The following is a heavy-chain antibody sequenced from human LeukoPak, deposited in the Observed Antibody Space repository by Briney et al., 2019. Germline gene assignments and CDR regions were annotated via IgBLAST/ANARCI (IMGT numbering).Heavy chain of an antibody. CDR2: IYYSGGT. CDR1: GGSISSYY. J-gene: IGHJ4*02. D-gene: IGHD6-13*01. Sequence: PSETLSLTCTVSGGSISSYYWGWIRQPPGKGLEWIGSIYYSGGTYYNPSLKSRVTISVDTSKNQFSLKLSSVTAADTAVYYCARHKGLKAAAGTFDYWGQGTLVTVSS. V-gene: IGHV4-39*01. CDR3: ARHKGLKAAAGTFDY.